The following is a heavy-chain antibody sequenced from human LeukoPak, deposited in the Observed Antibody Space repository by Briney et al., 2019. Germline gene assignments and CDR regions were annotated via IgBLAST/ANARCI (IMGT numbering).Heavy chain of an antibody. V-gene: IGHV4-34*01. D-gene: IGHD1-1*01. CDR3: ARGPTISETGYFDY. J-gene: IGHJ4*03. CDR1: GGSLSAYY. CDR2: INHRGDT. Sequence: PSETLSLSCAVYGGSLSAYYRSWIRQSPGKGLEWIAEINHRGDTNYNPSVKSRVSISVDTSKNQFSLKVTSLTAADTAVYYCARGPTISETGYFDYRGQGTLVTVSS.